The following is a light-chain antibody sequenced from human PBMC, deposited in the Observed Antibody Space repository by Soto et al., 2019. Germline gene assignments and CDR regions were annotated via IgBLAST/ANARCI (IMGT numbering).Light chain of an antibody. CDR1: QSISSW. Sequence: DIQRTQSPSTLSASVGDRVTISCRASQSISSWLAWYQQKPGKAPKLLMSDASSLERGVPSRFSGSGSGTEFTLTISSLQPDDFATYYCQQYDDNSRTFGLGTKVDIK. CDR2: DAS. J-gene: IGKJ1*01. CDR3: QQYDDNSRT. V-gene: IGKV1-5*01.